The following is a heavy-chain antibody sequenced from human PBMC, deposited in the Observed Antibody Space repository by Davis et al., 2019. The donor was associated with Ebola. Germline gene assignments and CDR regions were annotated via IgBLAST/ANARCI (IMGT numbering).Heavy chain of an antibody. CDR3: ARGPQLERYDY. CDR2: IYYSGST. J-gene: IGHJ4*02. D-gene: IGHD1-1*01. V-gene: IGHV4-59*01. CDR1: GGSISSYY. Sequence: MPSETLSLTCTVSGGSISSYYWSWIRQPPGKGLEWIGYIYYSGSTNYNPSLKSRVTISVDTSKNQFSLKLSSVTAADTAVYSCARGPQLERYDYWGQGTLVTVSS.